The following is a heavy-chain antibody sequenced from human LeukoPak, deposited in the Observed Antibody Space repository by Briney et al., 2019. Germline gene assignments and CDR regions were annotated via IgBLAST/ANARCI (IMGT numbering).Heavy chain of an antibody. CDR1: GFTFSPYW. CDR2: IKGDGSSR. D-gene: IGHD2-15*01. Sequence: GGSLRLSCAASGFTFSPYWMHWVSQVPGKGLVWVSRIKGDGSSRAYADFVKGRFTISRDNAKNTLYLQMNSLRAEDTAVYYCAREFQHTSGFDYWGQGALVTVSS. CDR3: AREFQHTSGFDY. J-gene: IGHJ4*02. V-gene: IGHV3-74*01.